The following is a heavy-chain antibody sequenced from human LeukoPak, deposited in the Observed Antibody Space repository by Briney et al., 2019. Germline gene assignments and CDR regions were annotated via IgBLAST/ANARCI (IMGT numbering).Heavy chain of an antibody. D-gene: IGHD3-10*01. V-gene: IGHV4-61*01. CDR2: IYYSGST. CDR1: GGSVSSRSYY. J-gene: IGHJ4*02. Sequence: SETLSLTCTVSGGSVSSRSYYWSWIRQPPGKGLEWIGYIYYSGSTSYNPSLKSRVSISVDTPKNQFSLRLSSVTAADTAVYYCARMLVRGLEADYWGQGTLVTVCS. CDR3: ARMLVRGLEADY.